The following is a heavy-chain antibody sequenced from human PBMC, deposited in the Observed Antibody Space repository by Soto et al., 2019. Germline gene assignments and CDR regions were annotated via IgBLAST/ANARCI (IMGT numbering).Heavy chain of an antibody. CDR3: ARDRAAVAERYFDY. D-gene: IGHD6-19*01. Sequence: GGSLRLDCAASGFTFSSYAMHWVRQAPGKGLEWVAVISYDGSNKYYADSVKGRFTISRDNAKNSLYLQMNSLRAEDTAVYYCARDRAAVAERYFDYWGQGTLVTVSS. CDR2: ISYDGSNK. J-gene: IGHJ4*02. CDR1: GFTFSSYA. V-gene: IGHV3-30-3*01.